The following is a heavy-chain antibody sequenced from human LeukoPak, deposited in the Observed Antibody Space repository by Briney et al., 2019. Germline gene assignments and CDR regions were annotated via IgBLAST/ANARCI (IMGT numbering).Heavy chain of an antibody. D-gene: IGHD3-22*01. Sequence: GGSLRLSCAASGFTFSSYWMSWVRQAPGKGLEWVANIKQDGSEKYYVDSVKGRFTISRDNAKNSLYLQMNSLRAEDTAVYYCARVDSSGYYYGGGIDYWGQGTLVTVSS. CDR1: GFTFSSYW. J-gene: IGHJ4*02. V-gene: IGHV3-7*01. CDR2: IKQDGSEK. CDR3: ARVDSSGYYYGGGIDY.